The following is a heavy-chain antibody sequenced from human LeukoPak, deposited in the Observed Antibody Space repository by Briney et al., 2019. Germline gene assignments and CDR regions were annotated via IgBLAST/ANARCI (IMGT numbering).Heavy chain of an antibody. J-gene: IGHJ4*02. D-gene: IGHD2-15*01. CDR2: IDSSGST. CDR1: SGSISSGSYQ. V-gene: IGHV4-61*02. CDR3: ARDSTTRWYGQDF. Sequence: PSETLSLTCTVSSGSISSGSYQSTWIRQPAGKRLEWLGRIDSSGSTNYNPSLKSRITISIDTSKNQFSLKLTSVTAADTALYYFARDSTTRWYGQDFWGQGTLVTVSS.